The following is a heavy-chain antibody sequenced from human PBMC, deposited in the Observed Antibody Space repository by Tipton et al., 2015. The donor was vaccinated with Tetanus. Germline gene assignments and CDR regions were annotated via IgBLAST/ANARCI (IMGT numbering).Heavy chain of an antibody. D-gene: IGHD6-13*01. Sequence: TLSLTCTVSGGSISSGGYYWSWIRQHPGKGLEWIGYIYYSGSTYNPSLKSRVTISVDTSKNQFSLKLSSVTAADTAVYYCERLVDAAAPPFDPWGQGTLVTVSS. CDR3: ERLVDAAAPPFDP. CDR2: IYYSGST. CDR1: GGSISSGGYY. V-gene: IGHV4-31*03. J-gene: IGHJ5*02.